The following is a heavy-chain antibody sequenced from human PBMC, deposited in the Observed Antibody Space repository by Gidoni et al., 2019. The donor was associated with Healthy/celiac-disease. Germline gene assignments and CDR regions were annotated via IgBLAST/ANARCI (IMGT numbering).Heavy chain of an antibody. V-gene: IGHV3-21*01. CDR3: AREPLWRYFDY. CDR1: GFTFSSYS. CDR2: ISSSSSNI. Sequence: EVQLVESGGGLVKPGGSLSLSCAAFGFTFSSYSMNWFRQAPGKGLEWVSSISSSSSNIYYADSVKGRFTISRDNAKNSLYLQMNSLRAEDTAVYYCAREPLWRYFDYWGQGTLVTVSS. J-gene: IGHJ4*02. D-gene: IGHD1-1*01.